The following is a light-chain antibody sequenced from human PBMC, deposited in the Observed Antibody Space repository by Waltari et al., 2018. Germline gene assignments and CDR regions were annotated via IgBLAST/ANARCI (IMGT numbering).Light chain of an antibody. V-gene: IGKV2-28*01. CDR2: LGY. CDR1: QSLRHSNGDTF. CDR3: MQGLQTPYT. Sequence: DIVMTQSPLSLPVTPGEPASISCRSSQSLRHSNGDTFFACSLQKPGQSPQVLIYLGYHRASGVPDRFSGSNSGTDFTLKISRVEAEDVGVYYCMQGLQTPYTFGQGTKLEIK. J-gene: IGKJ2*01.